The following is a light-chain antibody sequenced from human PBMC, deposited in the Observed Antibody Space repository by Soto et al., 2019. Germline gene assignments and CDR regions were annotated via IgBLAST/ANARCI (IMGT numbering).Light chain of an antibody. Sequence: QSALTQPASVSGSPGQSITISCSGTSSDIGSYDHVAWYQQFPGKSPKLIIYAVSDRPSGVSDRFSGSKSGISASLTISGLQTEDEADYYCGSWDSSLSAYVFGTGTKVTVL. CDR2: AVS. CDR3: GSWDSSLSAYV. J-gene: IGLJ1*01. CDR1: SSDIGSYDH. V-gene: IGLV2-14*03.